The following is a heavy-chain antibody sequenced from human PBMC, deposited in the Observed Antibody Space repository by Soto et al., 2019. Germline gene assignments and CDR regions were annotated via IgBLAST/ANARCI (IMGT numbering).Heavy chain of an antibody. Sequence: QITLKESGPTLVKPTQTLTLTCTFSGFSLTTDRVGVGWIRQPPGEALEWLAVVYWDDSKTYRPSLESRLTITKDNYKNQVALTMTNMDSLDTATYYCAHAYGGRSLYWGQGTLVTLSS. CDR2: VYWDDSK. CDR1: GFSLTTDRVG. V-gene: IGHV2-5*02. CDR3: AHAYGGRSLY. D-gene: IGHD1-26*01. J-gene: IGHJ4*02.